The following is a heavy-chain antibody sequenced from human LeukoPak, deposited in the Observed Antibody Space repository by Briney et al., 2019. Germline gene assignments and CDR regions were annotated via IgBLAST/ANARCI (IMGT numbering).Heavy chain of an antibody. J-gene: IGHJ4*02. Sequence: GRSLRLSCEASGFTFSSYSMNWVRQAPGKGLEWVSSISSSSSYIYYADSVKGRFTISRDNAKNSLYLQMNSLRAEDTAVYYCARDLHDSSGYYTPGNYWGQGTLVTVSS. D-gene: IGHD3-22*01. CDR1: GFTFSSYS. V-gene: IGHV3-21*01. CDR3: ARDLHDSSGYYTPGNY. CDR2: ISSSSSYI.